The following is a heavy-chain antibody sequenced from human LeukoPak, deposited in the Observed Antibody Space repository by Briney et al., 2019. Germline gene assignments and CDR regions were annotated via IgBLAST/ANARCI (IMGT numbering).Heavy chain of an antibody. D-gene: IGHD2-21*02. V-gene: IGHV1-2*02. CDR3: ARANGGGAYYPFDY. CDR1: GYTFTGYY. CDR2: INPHSGDT. Sequence: ASVKVSCKASGYTFTGYYIHWVRQAPGQGLEWMAWINPHSGDTDSAQKLQGRVTVTRDTSITTAYMDLSRLRSDDTAVYYCARANGGGAYYPFDYWGQGALVTVSS. J-gene: IGHJ4*02.